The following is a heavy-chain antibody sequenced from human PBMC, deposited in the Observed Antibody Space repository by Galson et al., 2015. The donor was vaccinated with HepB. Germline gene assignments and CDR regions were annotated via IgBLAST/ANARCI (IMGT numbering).Heavy chain of an antibody. CDR3: ASQGKTDVDGGQDDY. J-gene: IGHJ4*02. V-gene: IGHV5-10-1*01. D-gene: IGHD3-16*01. CDR1: GYSFTSYW. CDR2: IDPSDSYT. Sequence: QSGAEVKKPGESLRISCKGSGYSFTSYWISWVRQMPGKGLEWMGRIDPSDSYTNYSPSFQGHVTISADKSISTAYLQWSSLKASDTAMYYCASQGKTDVDGGQDDYWGQGTLVTVSS.